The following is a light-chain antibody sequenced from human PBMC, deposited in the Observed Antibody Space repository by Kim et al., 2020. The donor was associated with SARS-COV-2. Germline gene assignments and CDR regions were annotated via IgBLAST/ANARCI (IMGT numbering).Light chain of an antibody. CDR3: QAWDSSTMV. V-gene: IGLV3-1*01. CDR1: KLGDKY. J-gene: IGLJ3*02. CDR2: QDS. Sequence: SVSPRQTASITCSVDKLGDKYACWYQQKPGQSPVLVIYQDSKRPSGIPEPFSGSNSGNTATLTISGTQAMDEADYYCQAWDSSTMVFGGGTKLTVL.